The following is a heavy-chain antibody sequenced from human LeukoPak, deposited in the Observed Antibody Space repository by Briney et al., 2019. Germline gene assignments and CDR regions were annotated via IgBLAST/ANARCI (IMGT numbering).Heavy chain of an antibody. V-gene: IGHV3-9*01. CDR3: VSHPWGAFGI. D-gene: IGHD7-27*01. CDR2: ISRNSGTI. CDR1: GFTFDDYA. J-gene: IGHJ3*02. Sequence: GGSLRLSCAASGFTFDDYAMHWVRQAPGKGLEWVSGISRNSGTIGYVDSMKGRFTISRDNAKNSLYLQMNSLRAEDTSVYYCVSHPWGAFGIWGQGTMVSVSS.